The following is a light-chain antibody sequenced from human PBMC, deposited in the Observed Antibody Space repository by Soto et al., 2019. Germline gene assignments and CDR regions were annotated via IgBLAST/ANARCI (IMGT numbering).Light chain of an antibody. CDR3: SSYTSSSTRV. J-gene: IGLJ1*01. V-gene: IGLV2-14*01. CDR1: SSDVGGYNY. CDR2: DVS. Sequence: QSALTQPASVSGSPGQSITISCTGTSSDVGGYNYVSWYQQHPGKAPKLMIYDVSNRPSGVSNRFSGSKYGNTASLTISGLQAEDEADYYCSSYTSSSTRVFGTGTKVTVL.